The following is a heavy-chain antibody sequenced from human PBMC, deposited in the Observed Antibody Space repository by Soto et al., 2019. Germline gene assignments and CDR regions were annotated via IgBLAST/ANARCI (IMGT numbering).Heavy chain of an antibody. CDR1: GYSIASGYY. D-gene: IGHD2-21*02. CDR2: INHSGTI. V-gene: IGHV4-34*01. CDR3: ARADRTLVTSYSLDV. Sequence: PSETLSLTCAVSGYSIASGYYWTWIRQPPGKGLEWIGEINHSGTINFNPSLKSRLTISLDTSKKHFSLKLSSVTDADTAAYYCARADRTLVTSYSLDVWGQGTTVTVSS. J-gene: IGHJ6*02.